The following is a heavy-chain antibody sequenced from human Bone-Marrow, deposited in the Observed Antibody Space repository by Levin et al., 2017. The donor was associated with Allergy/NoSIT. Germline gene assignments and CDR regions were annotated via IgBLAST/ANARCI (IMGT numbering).Heavy chain of an antibody. CDR3: ASTYSSSWYFFDY. D-gene: IGHD6-13*01. V-gene: IGHV4-34*01. Sequence: SQTLSLTCAVYGGSFSGYYWSWIRQPPGKGLEWIGEINHSGSTNYNPSLKSRVTISVDTSKNQFSLKLSSVTAADTAVYYCASTYSSSWYFFDYWGQGTLVTVSS. J-gene: IGHJ4*02. CDR2: INHSGST. CDR1: GGSFSGYY.